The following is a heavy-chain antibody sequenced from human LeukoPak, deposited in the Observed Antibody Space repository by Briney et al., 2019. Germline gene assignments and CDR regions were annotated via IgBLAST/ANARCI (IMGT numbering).Heavy chain of an antibody. CDR2: INPNSGGT. J-gene: IGHJ4*02. CDR3: ARVPYGDAHYFDY. CDR1: GYTFTGYY. Sequence: ASVKVSCKASGYTFTGYYMHWVRQAPGQGLEWMGWINPNSGGTNYAQKFQGRVTMTRDTSISTAYMELSRLRSDDTAVYYCARVPYGDAHYFDYWGQGTLVTVSS. V-gene: IGHV1-2*02. D-gene: IGHD4-17*01.